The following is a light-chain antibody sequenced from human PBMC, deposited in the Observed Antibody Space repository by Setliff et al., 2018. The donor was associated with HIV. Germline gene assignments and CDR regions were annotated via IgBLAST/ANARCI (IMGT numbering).Light chain of an antibody. CDR1: GSDVATSKY. J-gene: IGLJ2*01. Sequence: SVLAQPASVSGSPGQSITISCTGTGSDVATSKYVSWYQQHPGKAPKLMIYDVSNRPSGVSNRFSGSKSGNTASLTISGLQAEDEADYYCSSYTRSSTLFGGGTKGTVL. V-gene: IGLV2-14*03. CDR2: DVS. CDR3: SSYTRSSTL.